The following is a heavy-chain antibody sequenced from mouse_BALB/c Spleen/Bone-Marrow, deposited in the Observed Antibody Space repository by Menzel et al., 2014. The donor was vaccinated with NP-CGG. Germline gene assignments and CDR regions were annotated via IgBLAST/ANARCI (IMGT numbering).Heavy chain of an antibody. CDR3: ARFYYYGSSYFDV. CDR1: GFTFSDYY. D-gene: IGHD1-1*01. CDR2: ISNGGSYT. Sequence: EVQLVESGGGLVKPGGPLKLSCAASGFTFSDYYMYWVRQTPEKRLEWVATISNGGSYTYYPDSVKGRFTISRDNAKNNLYLQMSSLKSEDTAMYYCARFYYYGSSYFDVWGAGTTVTVSS. V-gene: IGHV5-4*02. J-gene: IGHJ1*01.